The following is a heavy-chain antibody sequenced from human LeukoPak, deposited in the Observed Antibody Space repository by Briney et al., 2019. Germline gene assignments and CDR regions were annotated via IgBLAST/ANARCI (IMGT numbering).Heavy chain of an antibody. CDR1: GGSFSGYY. J-gene: IGHJ4*02. CDR3: ARHLGDYYDSSGPRDY. D-gene: IGHD3-22*01. CDR2: INHSGST. V-gene: IGHV4-34*01. Sequence: PSETLSLTCAVYGGSFSGYYWSWIRQPPGKGLEWIGEINHSGSTNYNPSLKSRVTISVDTSKNQFSLKLSSVAAADTAVYYCARHLGDYYDSSGPRDYWGQGTLVTVSS.